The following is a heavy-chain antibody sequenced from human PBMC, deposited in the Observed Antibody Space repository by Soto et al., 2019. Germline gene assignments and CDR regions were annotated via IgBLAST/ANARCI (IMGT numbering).Heavy chain of an antibody. D-gene: IGHD3-16*01. CDR1: GGTFSSYA. V-gene: IGHV1-69*13. CDR2: IIPIFGTA. J-gene: IGHJ5*02. Sequence: SVKVSCKASGGTFSSYAISWVRQAPGQGLEWMGGIIPIFGTANYAQKFQGRVTITADESTSTAYMELSSLRSEDTAVYYCARVPTFGTPLAPSWFDPWGQGTLVTVSS. CDR3: ARVPTFGTPLAPSWFDP.